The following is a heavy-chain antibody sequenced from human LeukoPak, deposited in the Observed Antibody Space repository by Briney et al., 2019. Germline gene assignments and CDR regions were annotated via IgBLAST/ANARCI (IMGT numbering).Heavy chain of an antibody. CDR3: ARFGYGDYEIRNNWFDP. J-gene: IGHJ5*02. Sequence: GGSLRLSCAASGFTVSSNHMSWVRQAPGKGLEWVSVIYSGGSTYYADSVKGGFTISRDNSKNTLYLQMNSLRAEDTAVYYCARFGYGDYEIRNNWFDPWGQGTLVTVSS. CDR2: IYSGGST. V-gene: IGHV3-66*01. D-gene: IGHD4-17*01. CDR1: GFTVSSNH.